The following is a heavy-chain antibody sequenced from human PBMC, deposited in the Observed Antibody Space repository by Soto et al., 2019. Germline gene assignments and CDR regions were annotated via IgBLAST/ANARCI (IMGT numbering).Heavy chain of an antibody. Sequence: QVQLVQSGAEVKKPGSSVKVSCKASGGTFSSYAISWVRQAPGQGLEWMGGIIPIFGTANYAQKFQGRVKITADESKRTAHMEPSSLGSWDTAGYYWARPGPASCYHYGMDVWGQGTTVTVSS. CDR1: GGTFSSYA. J-gene: IGHJ6*02. CDR2: IIPIFGTA. CDR3: ARPGPASCYHYGMDV. V-gene: IGHV1-69*12.